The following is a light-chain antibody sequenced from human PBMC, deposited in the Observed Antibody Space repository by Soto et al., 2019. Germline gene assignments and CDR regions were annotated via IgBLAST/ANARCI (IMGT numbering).Light chain of an antibody. CDR2: AAS. Sequence: DIQMTQSPSSLSASVGDRVTITCRASQSISSYLNWYQQKPGKAPKLLIYAASSLQSGVPSRFSGSGSGTDFTLTISRQQPEDFPTYYCQQSYSTPYTFGQGTKLEIK. V-gene: IGKV1-39*01. CDR3: QQSYSTPYT. CDR1: QSISSY. J-gene: IGKJ2*01.